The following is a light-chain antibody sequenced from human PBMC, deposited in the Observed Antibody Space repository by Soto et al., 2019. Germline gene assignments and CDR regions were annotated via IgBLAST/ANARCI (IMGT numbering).Light chain of an antibody. Sequence: EIVVTQSPGTLSLSPGERATLSCRASQSISGSHLAWYQQRPGQAPRLLIYGASSRATGIPDRFSGSASGTDLTLTISRLEPEDFAVYFCQHYYTSPVTFCTGTKVHI. CDR3: QHYYTSPVT. V-gene: IGKV3-20*01. J-gene: IGKJ3*01. CDR2: GAS. CDR1: QSISGSH.